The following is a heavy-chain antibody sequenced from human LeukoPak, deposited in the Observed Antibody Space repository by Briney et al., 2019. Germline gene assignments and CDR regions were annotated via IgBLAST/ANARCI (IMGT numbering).Heavy chain of an antibody. J-gene: IGHJ4*02. D-gene: IGHD2-15*01. V-gene: IGHV3-30-3*01. CDR1: GFTFSSYA. CDR2: ISYDGSNK. CDR3: ARQHCSGGDCYFFD. Sequence: GGSLRLSCAASGFTFSSYAMHWVRQAPGKGLEWVAVISYDGSNKYYADSVKGRFTISRDNSKNTLYLQLNSLRAEDTAVYYCARQHCSGGDCYFFDWGQGTLVTVSS.